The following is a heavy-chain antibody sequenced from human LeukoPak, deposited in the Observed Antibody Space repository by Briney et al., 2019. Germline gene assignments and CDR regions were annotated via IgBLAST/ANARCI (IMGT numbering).Heavy chain of an antibody. CDR2: IVHSGST. J-gene: IGHJ3*02. D-gene: IGHD3-22*01. Sequence: SETLSLTGAVYGGSFTDYFWNWVRQPPGKGLEWIGGIVHSGSTNYNPSLKRRVTMSVDTSKNQVSLKLSSVTAADTAVYYCARGLVGHYYDSSGYYDMAFDIWGQGTMVTVSS. CDR3: ARGLVGHYYDSSGYYDMAFDI. CDR1: GGSFTDYF. V-gene: IGHV4-34*01.